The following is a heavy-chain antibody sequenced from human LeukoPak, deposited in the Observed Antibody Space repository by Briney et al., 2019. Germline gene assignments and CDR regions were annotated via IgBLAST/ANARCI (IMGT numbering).Heavy chain of an antibody. CDR1: GFTFSSYE. CDR3: ARVDYGSGSYGYYYYYYMDV. Sequence: PGGSLRLSCAASGFTFSSYEMNWVRQAPGKGLEWVSSISSGSSYIYYADSVKGRFTISRDNAKNSLYLQMNSLRAEDTAVYYCARVDYGSGSYGYYYYYYMDVWGKGTTVTISS. J-gene: IGHJ6*03. V-gene: IGHV3-21*01. D-gene: IGHD3-10*01. CDR2: ISSGSSYI.